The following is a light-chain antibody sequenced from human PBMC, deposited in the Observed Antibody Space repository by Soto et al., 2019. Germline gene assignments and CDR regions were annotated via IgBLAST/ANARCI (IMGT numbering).Light chain of an antibody. CDR1: SSDVGVYNY. CDR2: DVS. J-gene: IGLJ1*01. Sequence: QSVLTQPASVSGSPGQSITISCTGTSSDVGVYNYVSWYQQHPGKAPKLMIYDVSNRPSGVSNRFSGSKSGNTASLTISGLQAEDEADYYCSSYTSSSLHVFGTGTKVTV. CDR3: SSYTSSSLHV. V-gene: IGLV2-14*03.